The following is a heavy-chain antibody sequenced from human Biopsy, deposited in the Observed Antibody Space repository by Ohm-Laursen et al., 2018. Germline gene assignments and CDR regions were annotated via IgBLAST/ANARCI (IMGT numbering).Heavy chain of an antibody. V-gene: IGHV1-18*01. CDR1: GYTFISYS. Sequence: ASVKVSCKTSGYTFISYSINWVRQAPGQGLEWMGWIRPLNGDTKYGQKFQERVTMTTDTSTSTVYMELTSLRSDDTAVYYCARGEVTFGELIVSIDSWGQGTLVTVSS. CDR3: ARGEVTFGELIVSIDS. CDR2: IRPLNGDT. D-gene: IGHD3-16*02. J-gene: IGHJ4*02.